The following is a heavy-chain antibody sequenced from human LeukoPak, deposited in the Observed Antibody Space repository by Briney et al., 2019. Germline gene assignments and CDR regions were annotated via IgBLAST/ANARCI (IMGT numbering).Heavy chain of an antibody. Sequence: GGSLRLSCAASGFTFSSYSMNWVRQAPGKGLEWVSYIGSSSGTIFYADSVKGRFTISRDNAKNSLYLQMNTLRAEDTAVNYCARDSRYSFDYWGQGSLVTVSS. CDR2: IGSSSGTI. CDR3: ARDSRYSFDY. CDR1: GFTFSSYS. D-gene: IGHD6-25*01. J-gene: IGHJ4*02. V-gene: IGHV3-48*01.